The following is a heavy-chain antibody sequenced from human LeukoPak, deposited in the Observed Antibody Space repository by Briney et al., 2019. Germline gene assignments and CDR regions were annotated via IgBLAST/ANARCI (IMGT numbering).Heavy chain of an antibody. V-gene: IGHV3-30*02. Sequence: GGSLRLSCAASGFTFSSYAMSWVRQAPGKGLEWVAFIRYDGSNKYYADSVKGRFTISRDNSKNTLYLQMNSLRAEDTAVYYCAKDTRGPWDDSSGYHFDYWGQGTLVTVSS. D-gene: IGHD3-22*01. CDR2: IRYDGSNK. CDR3: AKDTRGPWDDSSGYHFDY. J-gene: IGHJ4*02. CDR1: GFTFSSYA.